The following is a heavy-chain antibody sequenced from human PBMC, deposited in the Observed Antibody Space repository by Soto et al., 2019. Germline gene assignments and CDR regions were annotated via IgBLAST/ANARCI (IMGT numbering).Heavy chain of an antibody. CDR1: GYTFTSYG. V-gene: IGHV1-18*01. CDR3: ARDIVVVVAATRRNWFDP. Sequence: QVQLVQSGAEVKKPGASVKVSCKASGYTFTSYGISWVRQAPGQGLEWMGWISAYNGNTNYAQKLQGRVTMTTDTSTSTANMELRSLRSDDTAVYYCARDIVVVVAATRRNWFDPWGQGTLVTVSS. J-gene: IGHJ5*02. CDR2: ISAYNGNT. D-gene: IGHD2-15*01.